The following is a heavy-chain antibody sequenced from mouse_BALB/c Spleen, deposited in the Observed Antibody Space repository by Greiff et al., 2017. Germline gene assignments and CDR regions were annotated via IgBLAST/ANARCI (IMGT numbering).Heavy chain of an antibody. CDR2: ISDGGSYT. Sequence: EVQVVESGGGLVKPGGSLKLSCAASGFTFSDYYMYWVRQTPEKRLEWVATISDGGSYTYYPDSVKGRFTISRDNAKNNLYLQMSSLKSEDTAMYYCARAYYGNLYAMDYWGQGTSVTVSS. CDR1: GFTFSDYY. CDR3: ARAYYGNLYAMDY. V-gene: IGHV5-4*02. D-gene: IGHD2-10*01. J-gene: IGHJ4*01.